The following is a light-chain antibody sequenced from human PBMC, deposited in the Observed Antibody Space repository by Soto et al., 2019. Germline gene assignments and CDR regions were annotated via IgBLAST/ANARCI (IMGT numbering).Light chain of an antibody. CDR3: MQALQKPST. J-gene: IGKJ1*01. V-gene: IGKV2-28*01. Sequence: VLTKSPRSLLFTPGSPSSMSCRAIQGVHSNGINYLHWYLQKPGQSPQLLIYLGSNRASGVPDRFSGSGSGTEYTLNIRRVEAEDVGVYYCMQALQKPSTFGQGTKVDIK. CDR2: LGS. CDR1: QGVHSNGINY.